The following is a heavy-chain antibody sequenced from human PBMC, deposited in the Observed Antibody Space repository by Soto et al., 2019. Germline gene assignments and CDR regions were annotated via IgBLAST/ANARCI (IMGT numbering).Heavy chain of an antibody. CDR2: IIPIFGTA. D-gene: IGHD6-13*01. Sequence: SVKVSCKASGGTFSSYAISWVRQAPGQGLEWMGGIIPIFGTANYAQKFQGRVTITADGSTSTAYMELSSLRSEDTAVYYCARGEISRGYSSSLYYFDYWGQGTLVTVSS. CDR1: GGTFSSYA. CDR3: ARGEISRGYSSSLYYFDY. J-gene: IGHJ4*02. V-gene: IGHV1-69*13.